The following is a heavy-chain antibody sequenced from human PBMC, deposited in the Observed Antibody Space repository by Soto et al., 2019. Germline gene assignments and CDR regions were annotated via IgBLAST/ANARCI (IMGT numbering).Heavy chain of an antibody. D-gene: IGHD2-15*01. CDR2: TYYRSKWYN. CDR3: ARVGLNCSGGSCYSSWFDP. CDR1: GDSVSSNSAA. V-gene: IGHV6-1*01. J-gene: IGHJ5*02. Sequence: SQTLSLTCAISGDSVSSNSAAWNWIRQSPSRGLEWLGRTYYRSKWYNDYAVSVKSRITINPDTPKNQFSLKLSSVTAADTAVYYCARVGLNCSGGSCYSSWFDPWGQGTLVTVSS.